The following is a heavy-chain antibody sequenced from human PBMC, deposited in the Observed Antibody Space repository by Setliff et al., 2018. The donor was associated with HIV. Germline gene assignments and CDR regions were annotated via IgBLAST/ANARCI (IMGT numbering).Heavy chain of an antibody. CDR3: ARSVLRSLGWFDP. J-gene: IGHJ5*02. D-gene: IGHD3-3*01. Sequence: LSLTCTVSGGSISRNTYYWAWIRQPPGKGLEWIGSVSHSGSTYYTPSLKSRVTISVDTSKNQFSLNLTSVAAADTARYYCARSVLRSLGWFDPWGQGTLVTVSS. V-gene: IGHV4-39*01. CDR2: VSHSGST. CDR1: GGSISRNTYY.